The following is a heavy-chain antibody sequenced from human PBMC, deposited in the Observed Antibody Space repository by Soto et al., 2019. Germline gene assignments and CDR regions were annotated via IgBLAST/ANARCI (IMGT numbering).Heavy chain of an antibody. V-gene: IGHV1-24*01. CDR3: ATDHYCSGGSCYRTSFDY. CDR1: GYTLTELS. CDR2: FDPEDGET. Sequence: ASVKVSGKVSGYTLTELSMHWVRQAPGKGLEWMGGFDPEDGETIYAQKFQGRVTMTEDTSTDTAYMELSSLRSEDTAVYYCATDHYCSGGSCYRTSFDYWGQGTLVTVSS. J-gene: IGHJ4*02. D-gene: IGHD2-15*01.